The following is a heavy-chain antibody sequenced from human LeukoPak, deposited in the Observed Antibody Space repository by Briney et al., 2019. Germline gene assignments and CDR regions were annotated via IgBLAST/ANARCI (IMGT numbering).Heavy chain of an antibody. CDR1: GYTFTSYD. V-gene: IGHV1-8*02. Sequence: GASVKVSCKASGYTFTSYDINWVRQATGQGLEWMGWMNHNRGNTGYAQKFEGRVTMTRNTSIGTAYMELSRLRSEDTAVYYCARAIYDSSGYYRYYFDYWGQGTLVTVSS. D-gene: IGHD3-22*01. CDR2: MNHNRGNT. J-gene: IGHJ4*02. CDR3: ARAIYDSSGYYRYYFDY.